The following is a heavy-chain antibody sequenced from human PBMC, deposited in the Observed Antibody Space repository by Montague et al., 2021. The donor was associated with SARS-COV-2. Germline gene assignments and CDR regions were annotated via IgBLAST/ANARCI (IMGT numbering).Heavy chain of an antibody. Sequence: PAPVKPTQTLTLTCTFSGFSLSTSGMCVSWIRQPPGKALEWLARIDWXDDKYYSTSLKTRLTISKDTSKNQVVLTMTNMDPVDTATYYCARGYYDILTGYLDAFDIWGQGTMVTVSS. CDR3: ARGYYDILTGYLDAFDI. CDR2: IDWXDDK. V-gene: IGHV2-70*11. J-gene: IGHJ3*02. D-gene: IGHD3-9*01. CDR1: GFSLSTSGMC.